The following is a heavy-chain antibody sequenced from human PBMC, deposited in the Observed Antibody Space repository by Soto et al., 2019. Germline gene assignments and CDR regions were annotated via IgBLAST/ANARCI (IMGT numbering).Heavy chain of an antibody. CDR3: AAGPVPAPLLFL. CDR1: GFTFSYYA. D-gene: IGHD2-2*01. J-gene: IGHJ4*02. V-gene: IGHV3-23*01. Sequence: EVQLLESGGGLVQPGGTLRLSCAGSGFTFSYYAMTWVRQAPGKGLEWVSFINDSGGTTYYADSVKGRFTISRDNSKNTLYLQMPGLRVEVTTLYYCAAGPVPAPLLFLWCQGNLVTVAS. CDR2: INDSGGTT.